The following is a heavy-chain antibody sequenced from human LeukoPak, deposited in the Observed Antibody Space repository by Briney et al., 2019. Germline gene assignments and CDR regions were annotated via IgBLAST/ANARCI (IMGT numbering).Heavy chain of an antibody. CDR3: ARDPAVVVPAAHFDY. Sequence: VGSLRLSCATSGFTFGSYSMNWVRQAPGKGLEWVSSISSSSSYIYYADSVKGRFTISRDNAKNSLYLQMNSLRAEDTAVYYCARDPAVVVPAAHFDYWGQGTLVTVSS. CDR1: GFTFGSYS. CDR2: ISSSSSYI. D-gene: IGHD2-2*01. J-gene: IGHJ4*02. V-gene: IGHV3-21*01.